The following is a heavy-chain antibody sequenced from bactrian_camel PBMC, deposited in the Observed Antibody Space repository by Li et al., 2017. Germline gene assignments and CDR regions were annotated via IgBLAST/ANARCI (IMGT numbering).Heavy chain of an antibody. J-gene: IGHJ4*01. CDR1: GFTFSDYY. CDR3: VRKAYQEDLW. Sequence: VQLVESGGGLVQPGGSLKLSCVGSGFTFSDYYMSWVRQAPGKGLEWVSLISSSGGSTLYADSVKGRFTISKDDAKNTVYLQMNSLKPEDTAVYYCVRKAYQEDLWWGQGTQVTVS. CDR2: ISSSGGST. V-gene: IGHV3S40*01.